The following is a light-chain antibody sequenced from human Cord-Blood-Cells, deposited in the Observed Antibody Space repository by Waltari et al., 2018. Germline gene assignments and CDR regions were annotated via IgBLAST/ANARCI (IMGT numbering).Light chain of an antibody. Sequence: ELVLTQSPATLSWSPGERATLTCRASQSISSYLAWYQHKPGQALRLLIYDASNRATGIPARFSGSGSGIDFTLTISSLEPEDFAVYYCQQRSNWPPLTFGGGTKVEIK. J-gene: IGKJ4*01. CDR2: DAS. CDR3: QQRSNWPPLT. CDR1: QSISSY. V-gene: IGKV3-11*01.